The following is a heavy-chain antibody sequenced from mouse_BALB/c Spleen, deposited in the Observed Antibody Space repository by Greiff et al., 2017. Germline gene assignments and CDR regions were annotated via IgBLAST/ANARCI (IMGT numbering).Heavy chain of an antibody. V-gene: IGHV1S135*01. CDR3: AKEGSYYGYDVSWFAY. D-gene: IGHD2-9*01. J-gene: IGHJ3*01. CDR2: IDPYNGGT. CDR1: GYSFTDYN. Sequence: EVKLVESGPELVKPGASVKVSCKASGYSFTDYNMYWVKQSHGKSLEWIGYIDPYNGGTSYNQKFKGKATLTVDKSSSTAFMHLNSLTSEDSAVYYCAKEGSYYGYDVSWFAYWGQGTLVTVSA.